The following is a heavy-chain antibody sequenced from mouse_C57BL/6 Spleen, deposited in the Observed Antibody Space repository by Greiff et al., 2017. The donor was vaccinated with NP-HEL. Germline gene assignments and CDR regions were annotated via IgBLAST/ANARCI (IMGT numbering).Heavy chain of an antibody. CDR2: INPSNGGT. D-gene: IGHD3-2*02. CDR1: GYTFTSYW. J-gene: IGHJ3*01. Sequence: QVQLQHPGTELVKPGASVKLSCKASGYTFTSYWMHWVKQRPGQGLEWIGNINPSNGGTNYNEKFKSKATLTVDKSSSTAYMQLSSLTSEDSAVYYCARESRRQLRLQFAYWGQGTLVTVSA. CDR3: ARESRRQLRLQFAY. V-gene: IGHV1-53*01.